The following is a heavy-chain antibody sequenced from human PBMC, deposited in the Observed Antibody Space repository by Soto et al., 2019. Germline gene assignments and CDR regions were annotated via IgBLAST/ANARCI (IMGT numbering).Heavy chain of an antibody. CDR2: IDPSDSYI. Sequence: GESLKISCKGSGYSFTSYWISWVRQMPGKGLEWMGRIDPSDSYINYSPSFQGHVTISADKSISTAYLQWSSLKASDTAMYYCARLGCSSTSCSAPYYFYYYGMDVWGQGTTVTVSS. CDR3: ARLGCSSTSCSAPYYFYYYGMDV. D-gene: IGHD2-2*01. V-gene: IGHV5-10-1*01. J-gene: IGHJ6*02. CDR1: GYSFTSYW.